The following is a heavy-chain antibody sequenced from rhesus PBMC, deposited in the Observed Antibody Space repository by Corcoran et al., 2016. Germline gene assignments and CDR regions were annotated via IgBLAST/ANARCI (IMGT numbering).Heavy chain of an antibody. V-gene: IGHV4-93*01. Sequence: QVQLQESGPAVVKPSETLSLTCAVSGGSISSSNWWSWIRQSPGKGLEWVGGIYGSGGSTEYNPSLKSRVTISKDTSKNQFSLKLSSVTAADTAVYYCARGGLSLDVWGRGVLVTVSS. CDR3: ARGGLSLDV. CDR1: GGSISSSNW. CDR2: IYGSGGST. J-gene: IGHJ5-2*02.